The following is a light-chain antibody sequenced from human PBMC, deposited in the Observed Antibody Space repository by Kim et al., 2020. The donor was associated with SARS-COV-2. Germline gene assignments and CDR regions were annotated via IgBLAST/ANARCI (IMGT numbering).Light chain of an antibody. Sequence: EIVLTQSPDTLSLSPGDTATLSCRASQSVGSSYLAWYQQKPGRAPRLLIYAASNRATGIPDRFSGSGSGTDYSLTIRTLDPEDFAVYYCQQYGDSLYTFGQGTKLEI. V-gene: IGKV3-20*01. J-gene: IGKJ2*01. CDR2: AAS. CDR3: QQYGDSLYT. CDR1: QSVGSSY.